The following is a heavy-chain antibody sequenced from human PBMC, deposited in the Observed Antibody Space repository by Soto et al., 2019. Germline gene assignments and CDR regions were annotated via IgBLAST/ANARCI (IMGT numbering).Heavy chain of an antibody. Sequence: PSETLSLTCTVSGGSISSGDYYWSWIRQPPGKGLEWIGYIYYSGSTYYNPSLKSRVTISVDTSKNQFSLKLSSVTAADTAVYYCARGPHYYDSSGYYPHFDYWGQGTLVTVSS. CDR2: IYYSGST. CDR1: GGSISSGDYY. D-gene: IGHD3-22*01. J-gene: IGHJ4*02. V-gene: IGHV4-30-4*01. CDR3: ARGPHYYDSSGYYPHFDY.